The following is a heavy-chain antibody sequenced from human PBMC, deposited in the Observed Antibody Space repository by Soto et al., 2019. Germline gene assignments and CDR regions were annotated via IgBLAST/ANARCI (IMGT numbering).Heavy chain of an antibody. V-gene: IGHV3-30-3*01. Sequence: QVQLVESGGGVVQPGRSLRLSCAASGFTFSSYAMHWVRQAPGKGLQWVAVISYDGSNNYYADSVKGRFTISRDNSKNTLYLQMNGLRPEDTAVYYCARDFFDYWGQGTLVTVSS. CDR1: GFTFSSYA. CDR3: ARDFFDY. CDR2: ISYDGSNN. J-gene: IGHJ4*02.